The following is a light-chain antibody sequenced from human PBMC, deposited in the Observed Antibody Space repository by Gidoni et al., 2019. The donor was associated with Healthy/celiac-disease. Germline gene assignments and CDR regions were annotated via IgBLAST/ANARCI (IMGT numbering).Light chain of an antibody. Sequence: EIVMTQSPATLSVSPGERATLSCRASQSVSSNLAWYQQKPGQAPRLLIYGASTRDTGIPARFSGSGSGTEFTLTISSLQSEDFAVYYCQQYNNWQGTVXQXTKVEIK. CDR1: QSVSSN. CDR2: GAS. V-gene: IGKV3-15*01. J-gene: IGKJ1*01. CDR3: QQYNNWQGT.